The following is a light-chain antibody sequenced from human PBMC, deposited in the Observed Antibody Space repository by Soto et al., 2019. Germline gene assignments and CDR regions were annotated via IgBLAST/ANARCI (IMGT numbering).Light chain of an antibody. Sequence: EIVMTQSPATLSVSPGERATLFCRTSQSVSSNLAWYQQKPGQAPRLLIYGASTRATGIPAMFSGSGSGTEFTLTISSLQSEDFAVYYCQQYYDWPITFGQGTRLDIK. V-gene: IGKV3-15*01. CDR3: QQYYDWPIT. CDR2: GAS. J-gene: IGKJ5*01. CDR1: QSVSSN.